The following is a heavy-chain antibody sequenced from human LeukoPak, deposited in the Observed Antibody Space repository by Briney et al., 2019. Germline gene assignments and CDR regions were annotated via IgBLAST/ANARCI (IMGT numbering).Heavy chain of an antibody. J-gene: IGHJ4*02. CDR1: GGSITSSC. D-gene: IGHD6-13*01. V-gene: IGHV4-59*08. CDR2: IYYSGTT. CDR3: ARRGIAAAGYDY. Sequence: SETLSLTCTVSGGSITSSCWSWIRQPPGKGLEWIGYIYYSGTTNYTPYLKSRDTILVDTSKNQFSLNLSSVTAADTAVYYCARRGIAAAGYDYWGQGTLVTVSS.